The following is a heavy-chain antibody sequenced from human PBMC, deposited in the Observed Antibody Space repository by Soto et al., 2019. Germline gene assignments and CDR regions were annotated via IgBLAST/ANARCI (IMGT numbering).Heavy chain of an antibody. CDR1: GGSISSYY. Sequence: SETLSLTCTVSGGSISSYYWSWIRQPPGKGLEWIGYIYYSGSTNYNPSLKSRVTISVDTSKNQFSLKLSSVTAADTAVYYCARTTLAARYFDYWGQGTLVTVSS. V-gene: IGHV4-59*01. CDR3: ARTTLAARYFDY. J-gene: IGHJ4*02. D-gene: IGHD6-6*01. CDR2: IYYSGST.